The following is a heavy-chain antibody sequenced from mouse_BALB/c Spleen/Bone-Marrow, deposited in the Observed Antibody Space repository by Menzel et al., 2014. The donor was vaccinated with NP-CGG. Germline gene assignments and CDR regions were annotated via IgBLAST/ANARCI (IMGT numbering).Heavy chain of an antibody. J-gene: IGHJ3*01. D-gene: IGHD2-3*01. V-gene: IGHV14-3*02. Sequence: VQLQQSGAELVKPGASVKLSCTASGFNIKDTYMHWVKQRPEQGLEWIGRIDPANGNTKYDPKFQGKATITADTSSNTAQLHLSSRTSEDTAVYCCANDWFAYWGQGTLVTVSA. CDR2: IDPANGNT. CDR3: ANDWFAY. CDR1: GFNIKDTY.